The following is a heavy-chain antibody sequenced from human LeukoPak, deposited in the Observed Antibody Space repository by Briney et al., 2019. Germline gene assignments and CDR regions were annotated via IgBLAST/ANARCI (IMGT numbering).Heavy chain of an antibody. D-gene: IGHD6-13*01. V-gene: IGHV4-31*03. CDR3: AREGPYSGRWYYFDY. CDR2: IYYSGST. Sequence: SQTLSLTCTVSGGSISSGGYYWSWIRQHPGKGLEWIGYIYYSGSTYYNPSLKSRVTISVDTSKNQFSLKLSSVTAADTAFYYCAREGPYSGRWYYFDYWGQGILVTVSS. J-gene: IGHJ4*02. CDR1: GGSISSGGYY.